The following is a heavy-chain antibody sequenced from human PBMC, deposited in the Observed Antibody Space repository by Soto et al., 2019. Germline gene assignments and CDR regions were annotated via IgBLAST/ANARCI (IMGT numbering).Heavy chain of an antibody. CDR2: IYYSGST. CDR1: GGSISSYY. V-gene: IGHV4-59*01. Sequence: QVQLQESGPGLVKPSETLSLTCTVSGGSISSYYWSWIRQPPGKGLEWIGYIYYSGSTNYNPSLKSRVTISVDTSKYQFSLKLRSVTAADTAVYSCARSDGRYWGQGTLVTVSS. J-gene: IGHJ4*02. CDR3: ARSDGRY.